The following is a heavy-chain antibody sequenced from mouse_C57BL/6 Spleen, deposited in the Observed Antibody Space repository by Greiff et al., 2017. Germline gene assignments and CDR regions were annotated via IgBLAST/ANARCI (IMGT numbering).Heavy chain of an antibody. D-gene: IGHD2-4*01. J-gene: IGHJ3*01. V-gene: IGHV14-4*01. CDR3: TTPYDYPFAY. CDR1: GFNIKDDY. CDR2: IDPENGDT. Sequence: EVQLVESGAELVRPGASVKLSCTASGFNIKDDYMHWVKQRPEQGLEWIGWIDPENGDTEYASKFQGKATITADTSSNTAYLQLSSLASEDTAVYYCTTPYDYPFAYWGQGTLVTVSA.